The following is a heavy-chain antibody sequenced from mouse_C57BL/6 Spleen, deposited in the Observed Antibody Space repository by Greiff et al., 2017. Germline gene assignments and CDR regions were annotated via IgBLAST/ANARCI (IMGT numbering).Heavy chain of an antibody. CDR2: IDPETGGP. CDR1: GYTFTDYE. J-gene: IGHJ4*01. D-gene: IGHD2-2*01. V-gene: IGHV1-15*01. CDR3: TISPYGSYAMDY. Sequence: QVQLQQSGAELVRPGASVTLSCKASGYTFTDYELHWVKQTPVHGLEWIGAIDPETGGPAYNQKFKGKAILTADKSSSTAYIALRSLTSEDSAVYYCTISPYGSYAMDYWGQGTSVTVAS.